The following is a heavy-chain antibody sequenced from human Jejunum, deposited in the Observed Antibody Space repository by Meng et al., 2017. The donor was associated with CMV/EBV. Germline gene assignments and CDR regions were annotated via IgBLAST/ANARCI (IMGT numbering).Heavy chain of an antibody. CDR1: GGSFSHYY. CDR3: ARGGGLNRWFDP. D-gene: IGHD1-14*01. V-gene: IGHV4-34*01. CDR2: INQSVGS. Sequence: QVHLQQWGAGLLKPSETLSLTCAVSGGSFSHYYWTWIRQSPGKGLEWIGEINQSVGSNYNPSLKSRVTMSLDTSKNHFSLKLDSVTAADTAVYYCARGGGLNRWFDPWGQGTLVTVSS. J-gene: IGHJ5*02.